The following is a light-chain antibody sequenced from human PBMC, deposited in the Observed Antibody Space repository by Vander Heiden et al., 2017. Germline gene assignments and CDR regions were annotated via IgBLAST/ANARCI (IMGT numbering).Light chain of an antibody. Sequence: DILMTQSPDPLAVTPRERATINCKSSQSVLHSSNNKNYLAWYQQKPGQPPKLLIYWASTRESGVPDRFSGSGSGTDFTLAISSLQAEDVAVYYCQQYYTTPHTFGQGTKLEIK. V-gene: IGKV4-1*01. CDR2: WAS. CDR3: QQYYTTPHT. J-gene: IGKJ2*01. CDR1: QSVLHSSNNKNY.